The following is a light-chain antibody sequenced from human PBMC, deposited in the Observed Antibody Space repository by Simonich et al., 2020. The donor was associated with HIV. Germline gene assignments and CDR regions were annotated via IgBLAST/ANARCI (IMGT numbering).Light chain of an antibody. V-gene: IGKV2-29*03. CDR1: KSLLHRDGKTY. CDR2: DVS. Sequence: DIVMTQSPLSLSVTPGQPASITCKSSKSLLHRDGKTYLHWYLQKPGQSPQLLIYDVSSRFSGVPDRFSGSGSGTDFTLKISRVEAEDVGFYYCMQGIRLPLTFGGGTKVEIK. J-gene: IGKJ4*01. CDR3: MQGIRLPLT.